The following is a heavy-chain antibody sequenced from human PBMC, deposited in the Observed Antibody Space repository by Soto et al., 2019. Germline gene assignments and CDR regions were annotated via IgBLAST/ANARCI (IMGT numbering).Heavy chain of an antibody. CDR3: TSGRSTFGLDS. V-gene: IGHV3-15*01. Sequence: PGGSLRLSCVVSTFTFSNAWMTWVRQAPGRGLEWIGRIKSVIDGGTRDYAAPVKGRFAISRDDSKNTLYLQMNSLKTEDTAVYYCTSGRSTFGLDSWGQGTLVTVSS. J-gene: IGHJ4*02. CDR2: IKSVIDGGTR. CDR1: TFTFSNAW. D-gene: IGHD3-16*01.